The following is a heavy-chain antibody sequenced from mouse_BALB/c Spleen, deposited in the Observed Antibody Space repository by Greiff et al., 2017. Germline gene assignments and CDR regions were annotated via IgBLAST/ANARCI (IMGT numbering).Heavy chain of an antibody. CDR3: APDYYGSSYFAY. V-gene: IGHV14-3*02. Sequence: EVQLQQSGAELVRPGALVKLSCTASGFNIKDTYMHWVKQRPEQGLEWIGRIDPANGNTKYDPKFQGKATITADTSSNTAYLQLSSLTSEDTAVYYCAPDYYGSSYFAYWGQGTLVTVSA. D-gene: IGHD1-1*01. CDR1: GFNIKDTY. J-gene: IGHJ3*01. CDR2: IDPANGNT.